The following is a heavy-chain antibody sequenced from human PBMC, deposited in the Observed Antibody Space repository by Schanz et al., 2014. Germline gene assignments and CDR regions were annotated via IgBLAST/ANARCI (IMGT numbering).Heavy chain of an antibody. V-gene: IGHV4-39*01. Sequence: QVQLQESGPGLVKPSETLSLTCTVSGDSISTSYYWGWIRQPPGKGLEWIGSVYYSGGSYYNPSPKTRAPLPLDPSKNQSPGRRSSVTAADTAVYYCARPNSASYRIYYFDYWGQGTLVTVSS. CDR2: VYYSGGS. D-gene: IGHD1-26*01. CDR1: GDSISTSYY. J-gene: IGHJ4*02. CDR3: ARPNSASYRIYYFDY.